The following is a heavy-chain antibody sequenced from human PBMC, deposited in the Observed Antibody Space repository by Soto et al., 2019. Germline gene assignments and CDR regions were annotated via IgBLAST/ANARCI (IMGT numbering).Heavy chain of an antibody. CDR3: ARVRTGYFGY. CDR1: GGAINDHY. CDR2: IYYNGNT. Sequence: QVQLQESGPGLVKPSETLSLTCTLSGGAINDHYWSFIRQPPGKGLEWIGYIYYNGNTNYNPSLESRVTISVDRSRNQFSLRLTSLTAADTAVYYCARVRTGYFGYWGRGALVTVSS. V-gene: IGHV4-59*11. J-gene: IGHJ4*02. D-gene: IGHD3-9*01.